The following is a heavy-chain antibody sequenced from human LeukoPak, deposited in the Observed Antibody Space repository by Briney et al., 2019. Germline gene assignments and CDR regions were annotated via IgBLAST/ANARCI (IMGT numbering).Heavy chain of an antibody. CDR1: GFTFSSYA. D-gene: IGHD2-15*01. CDR2: ISGSGGST. Sequence: GGSLRLSCAASGFTFSSYAMSWVRQAPGKGLEWVSAISGSGGSTYYADSVKGRFTISRDNTKNTLYLQMNSLRAEDTAVYYCARASRGYCSGGSCLDWFDPWGQGTLVTVSS. J-gene: IGHJ5*02. V-gene: IGHV3-23*01. CDR3: ARASRGYCSGGSCLDWFDP.